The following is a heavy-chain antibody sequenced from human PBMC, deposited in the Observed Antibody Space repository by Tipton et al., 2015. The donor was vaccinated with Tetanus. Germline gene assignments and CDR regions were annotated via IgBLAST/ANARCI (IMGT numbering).Heavy chain of an antibody. CDR3: ARDRADEYSSGWLRSGMDV. J-gene: IGHJ6*02. D-gene: IGHD6-19*01. CDR1: GFTFSSYG. Sequence: QLVQSGGGLVQPGRSLRLSCAASGFTFSSYGMHWVRQAPGKGLEWVAVIWYDGSNKYYADSVKGRFTISRDNSKNTLYLQMNRLRGEDTAVYYCARDRADEYSSGWLRSGMDVWGQGTTVTVSS. V-gene: IGHV3-33*01. CDR2: IWYDGSNK.